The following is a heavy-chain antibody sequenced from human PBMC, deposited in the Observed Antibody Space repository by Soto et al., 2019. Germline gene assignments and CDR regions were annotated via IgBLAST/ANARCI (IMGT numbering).Heavy chain of an antibody. CDR1: GYIFTNYY. CDR3: ASDLTSGDY. CDR2: INPSGGST. J-gene: IGHJ4*02. V-gene: IGHV1-46*01. Sequence: QVQLVQSGAEVKNPGASVKLSCKASGYIFTNYYIHWVRQAPGQGLEWMAIINPSGGSTNYAQKFQGRVPLARDTFTSTVYMELSSLRSEDTAIYYCASDLTSGDYWGQGTLVTVSS. D-gene: IGHD7-27*01.